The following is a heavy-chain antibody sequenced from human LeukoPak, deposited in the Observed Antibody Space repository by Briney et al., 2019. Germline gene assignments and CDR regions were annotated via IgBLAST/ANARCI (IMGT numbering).Heavy chain of an antibody. V-gene: IGHV4-34*01. CDR2: IYKGST. D-gene: IGHD2-21*01. CDR1: GGYISGYY. J-gene: IGHJ3*01. CDR3: ARTWWHNFVVIPDGFDPRASDL. Sequence: SETLSLTCGVSGGYISGYYWSWIRQPPRKGLEWIGEIYKGSTNYNPSLKSRVTISVDTSKEQFSLRLNYVTAADAAVYYCARTWWHNFVVIPDGFDPRASDLWGQGTVVIVSS.